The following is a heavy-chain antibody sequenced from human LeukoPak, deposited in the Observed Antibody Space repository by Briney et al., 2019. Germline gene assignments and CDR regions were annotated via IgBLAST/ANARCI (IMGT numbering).Heavy chain of an antibody. CDR3: ARDGVVVAAATEFDY. CDR1: GYTFTSYY. CDR2: INPSGGST. Sequence: ASVKVSCKASGYTFTSYYMHWVRQAPGQGLEWMGIINPSGGSTSYAQKFQGRVTMTRDTSSTVYMELSSLRSEDTAVYYCARDGVVVAAATEFDYWGQGTLVTVSS. V-gene: IGHV1-46*01. J-gene: IGHJ4*02. D-gene: IGHD2-15*01.